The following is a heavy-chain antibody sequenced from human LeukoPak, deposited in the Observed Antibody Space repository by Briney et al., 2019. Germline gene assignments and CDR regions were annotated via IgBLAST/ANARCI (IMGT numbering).Heavy chain of an antibody. CDR2: INHSGST. Sequence: PSETLSLTCTVSGGSISSSSYYWSWIRQPPGKGLEWLGEINHSGSTNYNPSLKSRVTISVDTSKNQFSLKLSSVTAADTAVYYCARGRITIFGVVIMHRNWFDPWGQGTLVTVSS. CDR1: GGSISSSSYY. CDR3: ARGRITIFGVVIMHRNWFDP. D-gene: IGHD3-3*01. V-gene: IGHV4-39*07. J-gene: IGHJ5*02.